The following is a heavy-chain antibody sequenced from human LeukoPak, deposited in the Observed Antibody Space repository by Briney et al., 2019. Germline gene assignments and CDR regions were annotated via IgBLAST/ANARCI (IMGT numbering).Heavy chain of an antibody. CDR2: IRWYSGGT. D-gene: IGHD3-22*01. V-gene: IGHV3-43D*03. CDR1: GFTFDDYA. CDR3: AKEGPDYDSSGYYLDY. J-gene: IGHJ4*02. Sequence: GGSLRLSCAASGFTFDDYAMHWVRQAPGKGLEWVSLIRWYSGGTYYADSVKGRFTISRDNSKNSLYLQMNSLRTEDTALYYCAKEGPDYDSSGYYLDYWGQGTLVAVSS.